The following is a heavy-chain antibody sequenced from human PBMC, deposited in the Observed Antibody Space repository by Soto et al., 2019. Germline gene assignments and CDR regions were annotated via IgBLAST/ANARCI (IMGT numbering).Heavy chain of an antibody. CDR3: ARESGMAAAGTAPDY. CDR2: ISSSSSYI. D-gene: IGHD6-13*01. J-gene: IGHJ4*02. CDR1: GFTFSSYS. V-gene: IGHV3-21*01. Sequence: GGSLRLSCAASGFTFSSYSMNWVRQAPGKGLEWVSSISSSSSYIYYADSVKGRFTISRDNAKNSLYLQMNSLRAEDTAVYYCARESGMAAAGTAPDYWGQGTLVTVSS.